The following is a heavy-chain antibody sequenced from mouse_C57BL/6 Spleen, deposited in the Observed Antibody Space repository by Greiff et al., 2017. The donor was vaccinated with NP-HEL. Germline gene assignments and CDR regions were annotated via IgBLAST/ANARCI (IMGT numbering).Heavy chain of an antibody. Sequence: EVMLVESGGGLVKPGGSLKLSCAASGFTFSSYAMSWVRQTPEKRLEWVATISDGGSYTYYPDNVKGRFTISRDNAKNNLYLQMSHLKSEDTAMYYCARGLGRDWHYWGQGTTLTVSS. J-gene: IGHJ2*01. D-gene: IGHD4-1*01. V-gene: IGHV5-4*03. CDR3: ARGLGRDWHY. CDR1: GFTFSSYA. CDR2: ISDGGSYT.